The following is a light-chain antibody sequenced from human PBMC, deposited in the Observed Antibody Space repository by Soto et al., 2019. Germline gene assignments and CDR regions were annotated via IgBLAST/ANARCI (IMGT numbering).Light chain of an antibody. CDR2: GAS. V-gene: IGKV3-20*01. CDR3: QQYGTPLFT. CDR1: QSVSSSY. J-gene: IGKJ3*01. Sequence: ELVLTQSPGTLSLSPGERATLSCRASQSVSSSYLAWYQQKPGQAPRLLIYGASSRATGIPDRFSGSGSGTDFTLTIRRLEPGDFAVYYCQQYGTPLFTFGPGTKVDIK.